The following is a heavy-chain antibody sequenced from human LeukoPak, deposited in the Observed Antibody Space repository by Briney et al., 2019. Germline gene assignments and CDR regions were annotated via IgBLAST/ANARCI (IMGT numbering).Heavy chain of an antibody. Sequence: GGSLRLSCAASGFTFSDYYMSWLRQAPGKGLEWVSYISSSSSYTNYADSVKGRFTISRDNAKNSLYLQMNSLRAEDTAVYYCARDATMVRGVDYWGQGTLVTVSS. D-gene: IGHD3-10*01. V-gene: IGHV3-11*06. CDR3: ARDATMVRGVDY. CDR1: GFTFSDYY. CDR2: ISSSSSYT. J-gene: IGHJ4*02.